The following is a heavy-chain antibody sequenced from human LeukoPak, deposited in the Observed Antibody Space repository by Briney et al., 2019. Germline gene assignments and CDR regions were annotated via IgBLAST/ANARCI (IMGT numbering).Heavy chain of an antibody. CDR1: GYTFTSYG. Sequence: ASVKVSCKASGYTFTSYGISWVRQAPGQGLEWMGWISAYNGNTNYAQKLQGRVTMTTDTSTSTAYMELRSLRSDDTAVYYCARVGPMVRGASNRGFDYWGQGTLVTVPS. CDR2: ISAYNGNT. J-gene: IGHJ4*02. V-gene: IGHV1-18*01. D-gene: IGHD3-10*01. CDR3: ARVGPMVRGASNRGFDY.